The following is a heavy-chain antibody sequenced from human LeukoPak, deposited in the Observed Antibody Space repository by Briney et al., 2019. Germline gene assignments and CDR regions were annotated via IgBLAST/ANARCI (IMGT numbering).Heavy chain of an antibody. Sequence: GASVKVSCKASGGTFSSYAISWVRQAPGQGLEWMGRIIPILGIANYAQKFQGRVTITADKSTSTAYMELSSLRSEDMAVYYCARTGYSYGPYFDYWGQGTLVTVSS. V-gene: IGHV1-69*04. J-gene: IGHJ4*02. CDR2: IIPILGIA. CDR1: GGTFSSYA. CDR3: ARTGYSYGPYFDY. D-gene: IGHD5-18*01.